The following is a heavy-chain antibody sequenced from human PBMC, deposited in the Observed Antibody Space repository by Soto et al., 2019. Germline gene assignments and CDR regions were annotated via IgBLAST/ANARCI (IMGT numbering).Heavy chain of an antibody. V-gene: IGHV1-3*01. CDR3: ARGASPLIDY. J-gene: IGHJ4*02. Sequence: QVQLVQSGTEVKKPGASVKVSCKASGYTFTSYAMHWVRQAPRQRLEWMGWINAGNGNRKYSQKFQGRVTITRDTSASTAYMELSSLRSEDTAVYYCARGASPLIDYWGQGTLVTVSS. CDR1: GYTFTSYA. D-gene: IGHD1-26*01. CDR2: INAGNGNR.